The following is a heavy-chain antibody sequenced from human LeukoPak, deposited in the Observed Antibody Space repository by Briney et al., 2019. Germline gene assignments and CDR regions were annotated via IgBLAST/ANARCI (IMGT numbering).Heavy chain of an antibody. D-gene: IGHD3-10*01. Sequence: PSETLSLTCTVSGGSISSYYWSWIRQPPGKGLEWIGYIYYGGSTNYNPSLKSRVTISVDTSKNQFSLKLSSVTAADTAVYYCAGSMVRGVTTFDYWGQGTLVTVSS. J-gene: IGHJ4*02. CDR3: AGSMVRGVTTFDY. CDR1: GGSISSYY. V-gene: IGHV4-59*01. CDR2: IYYGGST.